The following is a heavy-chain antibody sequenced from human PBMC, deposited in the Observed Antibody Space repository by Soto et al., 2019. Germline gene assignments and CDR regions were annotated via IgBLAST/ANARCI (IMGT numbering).Heavy chain of an antibody. CDR1: GFTFSSYG. CDR2: ISYDGSYK. Sequence: QVQLVESGGGVVQPGRSQRLSCAASGFTFSSYGMHWVRQAPGKGLEWVAVISYDGSYKYYADAVKGRFTISRDNSKNTLYLQMNSLRAEDTAVYYCAKVLNDGYDDYALGDYWGQGTMVTVSS. D-gene: IGHD4-17*01. CDR3: AKVLNDGYDDYALGDY. J-gene: IGHJ4*02. V-gene: IGHV3-30*18.